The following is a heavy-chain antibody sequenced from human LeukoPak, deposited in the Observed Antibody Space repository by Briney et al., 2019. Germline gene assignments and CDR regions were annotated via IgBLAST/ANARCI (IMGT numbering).Heavy chain of an antibody. CDR2: IYYSGST. CDR1: GGSISSSSYY. J-gene: IGHJ4*02. CDR3: ARHGDDSGSYYFDY. V-gene: IGHV4-39*01. Sequence: SETLSLTCTVSGGSISSSSYYWGWIRQPPGKGLEWIGSIYYSGSTYYNPSLKSRVTISVDTSKNQFSLKLSSVTAADTAVYYCARHGDDSGSYYFDYWDQGTLVTVSS. D-gene: IGHD1-26*01.